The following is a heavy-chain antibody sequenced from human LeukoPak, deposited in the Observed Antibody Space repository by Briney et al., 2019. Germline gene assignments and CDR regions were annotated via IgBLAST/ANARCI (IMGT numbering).Heavy chain of an antibody. V-gene: IGHV4-59*01. Sequence: SETLSLTCAVSGGSISNYYWSWLRQPPGKGLEWIGYMYYSRDTNYNPSFKSRVTISVDTSKNQFSLKLSSVTAADTAVYYCASSHPLGSNNDYYTPFDYWGQGILVTVSS. J-gene: IGHJ4*02. CDR1: GGSISNYY. D-gene: IGHD3-3*01. CDR2: MYYSRDT. CDR3: ASSHPLGSNNDYYTPFDY.